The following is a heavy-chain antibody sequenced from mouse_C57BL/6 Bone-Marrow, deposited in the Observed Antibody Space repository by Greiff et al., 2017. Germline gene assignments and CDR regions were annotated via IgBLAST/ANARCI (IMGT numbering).Heavy chain of an antibody. CDR1: GFSLPSYA. Sequence: VKLMESGPGLVAPSQSLSITCTVSGFSLPSYAISWVRQPPGKGLEWLGVIWTGGGTNYNSALKSRLSISKDNSKSQVFLKMNRLQTDDTARYYCAKMPITTVPWFAYWGQGTLVTVSA. CDR3: AKMPITTVPWFAY. V-gene: IGHV2-9-1*01. J-gene: IGHJ3*01. D-gene: IGHD1-1*01. CDR2: IWTGGGT.